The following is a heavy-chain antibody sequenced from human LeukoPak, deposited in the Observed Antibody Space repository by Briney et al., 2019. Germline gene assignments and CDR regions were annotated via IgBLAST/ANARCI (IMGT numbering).Heavy chain of an antibody. Sequence: GGSLRLSCAASGFTFSSYEMNWVRQAPGKGLEWVSYISSSGSTIYYADSVNGQFTISRDNAKNSLYLQMNSLRAEDTAVYYCARGDYYDSSGYSYYFDYWGQGTLVTVSS. D-gene: IGHD3-22*01. CDR3: ARGDYYDSSGYSYYFDY. V-gene: IGHV3-48*03. CDR2: ISSSGSTI. CDR1: GFTFSSYE. J-gene: IGHJ4*02.